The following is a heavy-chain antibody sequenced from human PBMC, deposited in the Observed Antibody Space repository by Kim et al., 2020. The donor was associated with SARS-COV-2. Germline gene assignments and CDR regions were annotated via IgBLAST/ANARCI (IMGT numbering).Heavy chain of an antibody. V-gene: IGHV3-33*08. CDR1: GFTFSDFG. Sequence: GGSLRLSCAASGFTFSDFGMHWVRQAPGKGLEWVAVIWYDGSDKYYADSVKGRFTISRDNSENTLYLQMNSLRAEDTAVYYCASRRYDGLTDYPADYGMVVGGQGTTVTVSS. J-gene: IGHJ6*02. D-gene: IGHD3-9*01. CDR3: ASRRYDGLTDYPADYGMVV. CDR2: IWYDGSDK.